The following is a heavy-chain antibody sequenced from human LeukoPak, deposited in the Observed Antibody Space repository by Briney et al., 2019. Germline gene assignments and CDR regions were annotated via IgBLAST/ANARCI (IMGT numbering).Heavy chain of an antibody. V-gene: IGHV4-4*07. D-gene: IGHD3-10*01. Sequence: SETLSLTCTVSGGSISSYCWSWIRQPAGKGLEWIGRIYTSGSTDYNPSLKSRVTISVDTSKNQFSLKLSSVTAADTAVYYCARGITTTTYYYYYMDVWGKGTTVTISS. CDR3: ARGITTTTYYYYYMDV. J-gene: IGHJ6*03. CDR1: GGSISSYC. CDR2: IYTSGST.